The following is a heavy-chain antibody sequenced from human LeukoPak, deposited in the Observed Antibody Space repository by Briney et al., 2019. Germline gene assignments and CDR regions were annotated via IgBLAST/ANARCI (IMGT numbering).Heavy chain of an antibody. J-gene: IGHJ4*02. CDR2: IIPILGIA. D-gene: IGHD3-10*01. CDR3: ARTMVRGVMSMYYFDY. Sequence: SVKVSCKASGGTFSSYTISWVRQAPGQGLEWMGRIIPILGIANYAQKFQGRVTITADKSTSTAYMELSSLRSEDTAVYYCARTMVRGVMSMYYFDYWGQGTLVTVSS. V-gene: IGHV1-69*02. CDR1: GGTFSSYT.